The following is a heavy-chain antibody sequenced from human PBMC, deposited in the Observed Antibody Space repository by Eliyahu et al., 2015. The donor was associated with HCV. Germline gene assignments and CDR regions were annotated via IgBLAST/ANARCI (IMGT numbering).Heavy chain of an antibody. CDR1: GFTFSSYG. Sequence: QVQLVESGGGVVQPGRSLRLSCAASGFTFSSYGMHWVRQAPGKGLEWVAVISYDGSNKYYADSVKGRFTISRDNSKNTLYLQMNSLRAEDTAVYYCAPRVPFDPWGQGTLVTVSS. CDR2: ISYDGSNK. CDR3: APRVPFDP. J-gene: IGHJ5*02. V-gene: IGHV3-30*03.